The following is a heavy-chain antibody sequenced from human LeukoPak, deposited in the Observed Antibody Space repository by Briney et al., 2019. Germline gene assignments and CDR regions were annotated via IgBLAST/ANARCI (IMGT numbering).Heavy chain of an antibody. CDR1: GFTFSSYS. V-gene: IGHV3-21*01. D-gene: IGHD3-22*01. J-gene: IGHJ4*02. CDR2: ISSSSSYI. CDR3: AREGGKAGLYDSSGYHYGLDY. Sequence: PGGSLRLSCAASGFTFSSYSMNWVRQAPGKGLEWVSSISSSSSYIYYADSVKGRFTISRDNAKNSLYLQMNSLRAEDTAVYYCAREGGKAGLYDSSGYHYGLDYWGQGTLVTVSS.